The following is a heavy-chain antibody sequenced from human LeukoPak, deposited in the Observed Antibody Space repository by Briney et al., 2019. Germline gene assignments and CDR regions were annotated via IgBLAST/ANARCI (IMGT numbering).Heavy chain of an antibody. CDR2: ISGSSGYI. D-gene: IGHD3-16*01. J-gene: IGHJ4*02. V-gene: IGHV3-21*01. CDR1: GFTFSSYS. CDR3: ARYSLDPFDY. Sequence: GGSLRLSCAASGFTFSSYSMNWVRQAPGKGLEWVSSISGSSGYIYYADSVKGRFTISRDNAKNSLYLQMNSLRAEDTAVYYCARYSLDPFDYWGQGTLVTVSS.